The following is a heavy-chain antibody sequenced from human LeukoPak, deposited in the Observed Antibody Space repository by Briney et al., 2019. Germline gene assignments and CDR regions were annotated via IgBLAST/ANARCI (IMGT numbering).Heavy chain of an antibody. J-gene: IGHJ4*02. CDR2: MCGSGGGT. Sequence: GGSLRLSCAASGFTFSSIAMSWVRQAPDKGREWVSTMCGSGGGTYYADSVKGRFTISRDDSKNTLYLQMNSLRADDTAVYYCAKDLGRYRNNFFDYWGQGNLVTVSS. V-gene: IGHV3-23*01. CDR1: GFTFSSIA. D-gene: IGHD1-26*01. CDR3: AKDLGRYRNNFFDY.